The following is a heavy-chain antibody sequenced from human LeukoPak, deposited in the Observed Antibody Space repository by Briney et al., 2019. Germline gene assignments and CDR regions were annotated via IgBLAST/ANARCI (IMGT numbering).Heavy chain of an antibody. CDR2: ISYDGSNK. CDR1: GFTFSNFG. CDR3: AKIRDASGSYYRPFAY. D-gene: IGHD3-10*01. J-gene: IGHJ4*02. V-gene: IGHV3-30*18. Sequence: GGSLRLSCAASGFTFSNFGMHWVRQAPGKGLEWVAVISYDGSNKYYIDSVKGRFTISRDNSKNTLYLQMNSLRAEDTAVYYCAKIRDASGSYYRPFAYWGQGTLVTVS.